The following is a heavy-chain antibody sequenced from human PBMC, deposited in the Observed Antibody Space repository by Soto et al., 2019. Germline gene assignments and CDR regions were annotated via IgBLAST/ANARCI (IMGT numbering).Heavy chain of an antibody. J-gene: IGHJ6*02. V-gene: IGHV3-9*01. Sequence: EVQLVESGGGLVQPGRSLRLSCAASGFNFAEYAMHWVRQIPGKGLEWVSGISWDGGRIGYADSVKGRFKISRDNAKKSLFQETNRPRPEDTALYYCAKVVVQATQPRYYFYGMDVWGQGTTVTVSS. CDR1: GFNFAEYA. CDR3: AKVVVQATQPRYYFYGMDV. CDR2: ISWDGGRI. D-gene: IGHD2-15*01.